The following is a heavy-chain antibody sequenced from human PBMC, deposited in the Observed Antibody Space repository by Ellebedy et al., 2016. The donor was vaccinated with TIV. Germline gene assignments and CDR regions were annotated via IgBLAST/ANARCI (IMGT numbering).Heavy chain of an antibody. CDR3: AKAPGGYTYGCFDC. CDR1: GFTFSSYA. Sequence: GGSLRLSXAASGFTFSSYAMSWVRQAPGKGLEWVSAISGSGGSTYYADSVKGRFTISRDNSKNTLYLQMNSLRAEDTAVYYCAKAPGGYTYGCFDCWGQGTLVTVSS. J-gene: IGHJ4*02. CDR2: ISGSGGST. D-gene: IGHD5-18*01. V-gene: IGHV3-23*01.